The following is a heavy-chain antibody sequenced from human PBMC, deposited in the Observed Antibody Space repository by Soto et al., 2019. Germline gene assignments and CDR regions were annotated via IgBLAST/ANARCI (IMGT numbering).Heavy chain of an antibody. J-gene: IGHJ4*02. D-gene: IGHD1-26*01. V-gene: IGHV3-30*18. CDR1: GFTFSDYG. CDR2: LSHHSYKK. CDR3: AKDWVGGSNRYYLEY. Sequence: GGSLRLSCAASGFTFSDYGLHWVRQAPGKGLEWVAFLSHHSYKKYYAVSVKGRFTVSRDNSKNTLYLQMNSLRTEDTAVYYCAKDWVGGSNRYYLEYWGQGTQVTFSS.